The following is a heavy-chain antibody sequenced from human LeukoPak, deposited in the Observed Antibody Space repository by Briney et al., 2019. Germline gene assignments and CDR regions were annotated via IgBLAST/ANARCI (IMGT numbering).Heavy chain of an antibody. D-gene: IGHD2-15*01. CDR1: GGTFSSYA. J-gene: IGHJ4*02. CDR2: IIPIFGTA. Sequence: SVKVSCKASGGTFSSYAISWVRQPPGQGLEWMGRIIPIFGTANYAQKFQGRVTITTDESTSTAYMELSSLRSEDTAVYYCARAPGYCSGGSCLDYWGQGTLVTVSS. V-gene: IGHV1-69*05. CDR3: ARAPGYCSGGSCLDY.